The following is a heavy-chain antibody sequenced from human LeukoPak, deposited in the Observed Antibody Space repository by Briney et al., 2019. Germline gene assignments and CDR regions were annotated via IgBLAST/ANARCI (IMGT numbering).Heavy chain of an antibody. Sequence: GGSLRLSCSASGFTFNRFYLHWVRQAPGKGLEFVSHISSNGATTYYADSVKGRFTISRDNSKNTLYLQMNSLRAEDTAVYYCARDNYDSSGYAIPFDYWGQGTLVTVSS. CDR2: ISSNGATT. V-gene: IGHV3-64*04. D-gene: IGHD3-22*01. J-gene: IGHJ4*02. CDR1: GFTFNRFY. CDR3: ARDNYDSSGYAIPFDY.